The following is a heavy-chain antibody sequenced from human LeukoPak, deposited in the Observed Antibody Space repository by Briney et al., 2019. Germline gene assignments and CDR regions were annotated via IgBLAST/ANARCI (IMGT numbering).Heavy chain of an antibody. D-gene: IGHD1-26*01. Sequence: QPGGSLTLSCVASGFTFTSSWMHWVRQAPGKGLVWVSRINDDGCITDYADSVKGRLTISRDNARNTLYLQMNSLTAEDTAVYYCAARDSGYVDYWGQGPLVSVSS. CDR3: AARDSGYVDY. J-gene: IGHJ4*02. CDR2: INDDGCIT. V-gene: IGHV3-74*01. CDR1: GFTFTSSW.